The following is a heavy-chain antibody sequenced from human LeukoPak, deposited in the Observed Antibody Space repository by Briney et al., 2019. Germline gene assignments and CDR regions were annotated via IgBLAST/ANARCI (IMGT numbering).Heavy chain of an antibody. CDR1: GFNFRSYA. V-gene: IGHV3-23*01. CDR3: ARDSPLKGYNSGWATNSFDF. D-gene: IGHD6-19*01. J-gene: IGHJ4*02. CDR2: VTGGAVAT. Sequence: PGGSLRLSCAASGFNFRSYAMSWARQAPGKGLEWVSTVTGGAVATYYADSVRGRHTISRDNSKNTLYLQMNSLRAEDTAVYYCARDSPLKGYNSGWATNSFDFWGQGTLVTVSS.